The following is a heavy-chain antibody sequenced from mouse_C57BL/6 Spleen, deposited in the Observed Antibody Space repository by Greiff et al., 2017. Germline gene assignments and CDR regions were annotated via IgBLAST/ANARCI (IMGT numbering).Heavy chain of an antibody. J-gene: IGHJ2*01. CDR2: INPSNGGT. Sequence: QVQLQQPGTELVKPGASVKLSCKASGYTFTSYWMHWVKQRPGQGLEWIGNINPSNGGTNYNEKFKSKATLTVDKSSSTAYMQLSSLTSEDSAVYSCAKEGYGYDEEVDYWGQGTTLTVSA. CDR3: AKEGYGYDEEVDY. CDR1: GYTFTSYW. V-gene: IGHV1-53*01. D-gene: IGHD2-2*01.